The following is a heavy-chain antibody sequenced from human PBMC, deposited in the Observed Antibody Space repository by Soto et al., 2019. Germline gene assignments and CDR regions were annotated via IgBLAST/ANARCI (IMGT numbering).Heavy chain of an antibody. Sequence: QVQLVQSGAEVKKPGSSVKVSCKASGGTFSSYAISWVRQAPGQGLEWMGGVIPIFGTANYAQKFRGRVTITADESTSTAYMELSSLRSEDTAVYYCARETKIAAAGTGAFDIWGQGTMVTVSS. J-gene: IGHJ3*02. V-gene: IGHV1-69*01. D-gene: IGHD6-13*01. CDR1: GGTFSSYA. CDR3: ARETKIAAAGTGAFDI. CDR2: VIPIFGTA.